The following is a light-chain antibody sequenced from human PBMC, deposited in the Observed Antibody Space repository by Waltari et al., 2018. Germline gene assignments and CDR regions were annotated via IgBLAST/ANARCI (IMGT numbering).Light chain of an antibody. CDR1: QSVSSY. Sequence: EIVLTQSPATLSLSPGERATLSCRASQSVSSYLAWSQQKPGQAHRLLIYDASNRATGIPARFSGTGSGTDFSLTISSLEPEDFAVYYCQQRSNCPPGLTFGGGTKVEIK. J-gene: IGKJ4*01. CDR3: QQRSNCPPGLT. V-gene: IGKV3-11*01. CDR2: DAS.